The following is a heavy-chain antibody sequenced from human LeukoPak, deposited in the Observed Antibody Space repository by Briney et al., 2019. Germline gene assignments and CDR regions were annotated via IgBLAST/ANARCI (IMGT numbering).Heavy chain of an antibody. J-gene: IGHJ4*02. CDR1: GYTFTSYY. D-gene: IGHD3-9*01. Sequence: ASVKVSCKASGYTFTSYYMHWVRQAPGQGLEWMGIINPSGGSTSYAQKFQGRVTMTRDMSTSTAYMELSSLRSEDTAVYYCASFRAGRYDILTGYYQLFDYWGQGTLVTVSS. V-gene: IGHV1-46*01. CDR2: INPSGGST. CDR3: ASFRAGRYDILTGYYQLFDY.